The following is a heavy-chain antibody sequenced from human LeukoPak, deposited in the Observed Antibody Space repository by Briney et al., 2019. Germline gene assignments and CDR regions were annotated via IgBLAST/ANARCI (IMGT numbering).Heavy chain of an antibody. CDR1: GYTFTSYD. J-gene: IGHJ6*02. CDR3: ARGGVLVVTAIPTSPTSYYYYGMDV. D-gene: IGHD2-21*02. Sequence: ASVKVSCKASGYTFTSYDINWVRQATGQGLEWMGWMNPNRGNTGYAQKFQGRVTMTRNTSISTAYMELSSLRSEDTAVYYCARGGVLVVTAIPTSPTSYYYYGMDVWGQGTTVTVSS. CDR2: MNPNRGNT. V-gene: IGHV1-8*01.